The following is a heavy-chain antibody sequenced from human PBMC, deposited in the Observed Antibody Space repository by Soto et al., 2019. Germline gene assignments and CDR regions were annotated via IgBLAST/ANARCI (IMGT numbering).Heavy chain of an antibody. V-gene: IGHV1-8*01. CDR2: MNPNSGNT. CDR3: AAYSGWYGAFDI. D-gene: IGHD6-19*01. CDR1: GYTFTRYC. J-gene: IGHJ3*02. Sequence: ASVKVSCKAPGYTFTRYCIYWVRQATGQALEGMGWMNPNSGNTGYAQKFQGRVTMNRNISINTAYMELSSLRSEDTAVYYCAAYSGWYGAFDIWGQGTMVTVSS.